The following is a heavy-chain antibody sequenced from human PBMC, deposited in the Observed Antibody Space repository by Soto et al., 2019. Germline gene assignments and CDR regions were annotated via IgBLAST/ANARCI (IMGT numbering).Heavy chain of an antibody. J-gene: IGHJ4*02. Sequence: EVQLLESGGGLVQPGGSLRLSCAASGFTFNNYAMTWVRQAPGKGLEWVSAISGGGDTTSYADSVKGGFTVSRDGYKNTLYLQMSSLRAEDTALYYCAKGRGGSGSLTPRVDFWGQGTLVTVSS. D-gene: IGHD3-10*01. V-gene: IGHV3-23*01. CDR3: AKGRGGSGSLTPRVDF. CDR2: ISGGGDTT. CDR1: GFTFNNYA.